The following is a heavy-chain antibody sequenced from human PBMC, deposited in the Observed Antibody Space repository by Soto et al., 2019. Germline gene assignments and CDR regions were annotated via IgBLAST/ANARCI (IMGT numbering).Heavy chain of an antibody. Sequence: VSLKISCRTSGYRFTSYWIAWVRQMPGKGLEWMGIIFPSDSDTRYSPSFQGQVTISADRSTSTVFPQWASLKASDTAVYFCARKDKSGYFNWFDPWGQGTLVTVSS. J-gene: IGHJ5*02. CDR2: IFPSDSDT. V-gene: IGHV5-51*01. CDR3: ARKDKSGYFNWFDP. D-gene: IGHD3-22*01. CDR1: GYRFTSYW.